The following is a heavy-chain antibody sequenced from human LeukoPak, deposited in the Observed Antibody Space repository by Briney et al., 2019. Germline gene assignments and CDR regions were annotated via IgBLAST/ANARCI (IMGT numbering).Heavy chain of an antibody. CDR1: GFTFSSYA. D-gene: IGHD3-10*01. V-gene: IGHV3-30-3*01. Sequence: PGGSLRLSCAASGFTFSSYAMHWVRQAPGKGLEWVAVISYDGSDKYYADSVKGRFTISRDNAKNTLYLRMNSLRAEDTAVYYCSSGKSMVFFDYWGQGTLVTVSS. CDR3: SSGKSMVFFDY. CDR2: ISYDGSDK. J-gene: IGHJ4*02.